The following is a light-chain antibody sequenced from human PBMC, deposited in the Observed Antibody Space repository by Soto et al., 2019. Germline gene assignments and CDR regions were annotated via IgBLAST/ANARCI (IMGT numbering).Light chain of an antibody. Sequence: QPVLTQPPSVSGAPGQRVTISCTGSSSNIGAHYDVHWYQQFPGTAPKLLIYAHTNRPSGVPDRFSGSKSGTSASLAITGLQVEDEADYYCQSYDSSLSVVVFGGGTKLTVL. V-gene: IGLV1-40*01. CDR3: QSYDSSLSVVV. CDR2: AHT. CDR1: SSNIGAHYD. J-gene: IGLJ2*01.